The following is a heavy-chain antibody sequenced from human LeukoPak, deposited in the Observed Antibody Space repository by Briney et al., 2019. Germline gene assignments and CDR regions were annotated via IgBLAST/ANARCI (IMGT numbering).Heavy chain of an antibody. CDR2: ISGSGHST. CDR1: GFIFTNYA. J-gene: IGHJ3*02. D-gene: IGHD3-10*01. V-gene: IGHV3-23*01. CDR3: AKRFGESYAFDI. Sequence: PGGSLRLSCDASGFIFTNYAMNWVRQAPGKGLEWVSTISGSGHSTYYADSVQGRFAISRDNSKNTLYLQMDSLRAEDTAVYYCAKRFGESYAFDIWGQGTMVIVSS.